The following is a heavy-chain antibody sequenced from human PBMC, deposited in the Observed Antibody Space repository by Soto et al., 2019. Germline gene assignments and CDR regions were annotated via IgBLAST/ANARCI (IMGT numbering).Heavy chain of an antibody. CDR2: FVPVFGSA. V-gene: IGHV1-69*01. D-gene: IGHD3-9*01. CDR1: GAAFNTIT. CDR3: VREDDTTGSYSWFDP. J-gene: IGHJ5*02. Sequence: QVQLVQSGAEVKKPGSSVRVSCKASGAAFNTITINWVRQAPGQGLEWMGGFVPVFGSATYAQKFQGRVAITAAASTCTFSIELSRFNSEDTALYYCVREDDTTGSYSWFDPWGQGTLVTVSS.